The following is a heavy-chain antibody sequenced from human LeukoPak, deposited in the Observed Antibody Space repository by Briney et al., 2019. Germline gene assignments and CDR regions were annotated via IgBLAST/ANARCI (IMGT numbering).Heavy chain of an antibody. J-gene: IGHJ3*02. CDR3: ARESGDYADDAFDI. Sequence: ASVKVSCKASGYTFTSYAMNWVRQAPGQGLEWMGWINTNTGNPTYAQGFTGRFVFSLDTSVSTAYLQISSLKAEDTAVYYCARESGDYADDAFDIWGQGTMVTVSS. CDR2: INTNTGNP. D-gene: IGHD4-17*01. CDR1: GYTFTSYA. V-gene: IGHV7-4-1*02.